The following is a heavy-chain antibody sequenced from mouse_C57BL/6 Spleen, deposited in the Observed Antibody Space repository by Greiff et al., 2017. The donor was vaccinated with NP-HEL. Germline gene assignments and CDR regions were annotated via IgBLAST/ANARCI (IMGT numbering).Heavy chain of an antibody. D-gene: IGHD2-1*01. CDR2: IYPGSGSN. Sequence: VQLQQSGAELVKPGASVKMSCKASGYTFTSYWITWVKQRPGQGLEWIGDIYPGSGSNNYNEKFKSKAKLTVDTSSSTAYMQLSSLTSEDSAVYFCASSLLLRYAMDYWGQGTSVTVAS. CDR1: GYTFTSYW. V-gene: IGHV1-55*01. J-gene: IGHJ4*01. CDR3: ASSLLLRYAMDY.